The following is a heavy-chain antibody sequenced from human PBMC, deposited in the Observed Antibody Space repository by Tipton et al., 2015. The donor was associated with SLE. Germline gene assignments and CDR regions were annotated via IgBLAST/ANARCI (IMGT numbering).Heavy chain of an antibody. J-gene: IGHJ1*01. CDR2: INHSGST. Sequence: GLVKPSETLSLTCAVYGGSFSGYYCSWIRQPPGKGLEWIGEINHSGSTNYNPSLKSRVTISVDTSKNQFSLKLSSVTAADTAVYYCARVAVAGFRAEHFQHWGQGTLVTVSS. V-gene: IGHV4-34*01. D-gene: IGHD6-19*01. CDR1: GGSFSGYY. CDR3: ARVAVAGFRAEHFQH.